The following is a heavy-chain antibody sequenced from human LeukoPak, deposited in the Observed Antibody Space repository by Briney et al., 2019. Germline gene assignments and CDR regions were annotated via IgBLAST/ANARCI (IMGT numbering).Heavy chain of an antibody. D-gene: IGHD2-15*01. Sequence: SETLSLTCTVSGGSISSSSYYWGWIRQPPGKGLEWIGSIYYSGSTYYNPSLKSRVTISVDTSKNQFSLNLISVTAADTAVYYCARGPNCSGGSCYLNWFDPWGQGTLVTVSS. J-gene: IGHJ5*02. CDR2: IYYSGST. CDR1: GGSISSSSYY. CDR3: ARGPNCSGGSCYLNWFDP. V-gene: IGHV4-39*07.